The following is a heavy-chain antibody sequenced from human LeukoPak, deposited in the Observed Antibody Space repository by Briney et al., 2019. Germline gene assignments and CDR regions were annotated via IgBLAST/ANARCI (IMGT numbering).Heavy chain of an antibody. CDR2: ISYDGSNK. CDR1: GFTFSSYA. D-gene: IGHD6-6*01. CDR3: VRDPEHKYSSSSRYFQH. J-gene: IGHJ1*01. Sequence: AGGSLRLSCAASGFTFSSYAMHWVRQAPGKGLEWVAVISYDGSNKYYADSVKGRFTISRDNSKNTLYLQMNSLRAEDTAVYYCVRDPEHKYSSSSRYFQHWGQGTLVTVSS. V-gene: IGHV3-30-3*01.